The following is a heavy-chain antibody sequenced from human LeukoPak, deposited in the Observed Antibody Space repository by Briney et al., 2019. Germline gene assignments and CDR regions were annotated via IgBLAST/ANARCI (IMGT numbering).Heavy chain of an antibody. Sequence: PGGSLRLSCAASGFTFDDYAMHWVRQAPGKGLEWVSLISWDGGSSYYADSVKGRFTISRDNSKNSLYLQMNSLRAEDTALYYCAKDSVAVTGTGNIDYWGQGTLVTVSS. CDR1: GFTFDDYA. CDR3: AKDSVAVTGTGNIDY. J-gene: IGHJ4*02. CDR2: ISWDGGSS. D-gene: IGHD6-19*01. V-gene: IGHV3-43D*03.